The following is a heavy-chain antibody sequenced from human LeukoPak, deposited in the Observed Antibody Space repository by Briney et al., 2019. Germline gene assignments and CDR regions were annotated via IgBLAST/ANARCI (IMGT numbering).Heavy chain of an antibody. D-gene: IGHD1-7*01. V-gene: IGHV3-7*02. CDR3: ASRAGKPGNTPWCFDY. CDR2: IRQDGSET. CDR1: GFTFTNYW. Sequence: GSLRLSCAASGFTFTNYWMTWVRQAPGKGPGWVANIRQDGSETNYVDSVRGRFTIARDNTKNSLYLQMASLRGEDTAVYYCASRAGKPGNTPWCFDYWGQGALVTVSS. J-gene: IGHJ4*02.